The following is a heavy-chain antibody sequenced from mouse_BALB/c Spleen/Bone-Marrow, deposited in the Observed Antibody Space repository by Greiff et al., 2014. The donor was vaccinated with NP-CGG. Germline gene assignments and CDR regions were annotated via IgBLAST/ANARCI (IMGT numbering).Heavy chain of an antibody. J-gene: IGHJ4*01. D-gene: IGHD1-1*01. CDR3: ARVYGSSYDPYYYAMDY. V-gene: IGHV2-9*02. Sequence: VNLVESGPGLVAPSQSLSITCTVSGFSLTSYGVYWARQPPGKGLEWLGVIWAGGSTNYNSALMSRLSISKDNSKSQVFLKMNSLQTDDTAMYYCARVYGSSYDPYYYAMDYWGQGTSVTVSS. CDR1: GFSLTSYG. CDR2: IWAGGST.